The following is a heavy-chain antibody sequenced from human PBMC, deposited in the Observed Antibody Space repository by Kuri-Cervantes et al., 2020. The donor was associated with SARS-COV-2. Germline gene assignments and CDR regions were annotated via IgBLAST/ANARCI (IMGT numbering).Heavy chain of an antibody. V-gene: IGHV1-69*13. CDR2: INPLFGKA. Sequence: SVKVSCKTSGGSFRTFIISWVRQAPGQGLEWMGGINPLFGKANYAQKFQGRVTITADESTSTVYMEMSSLRFEDTAVYYCTKEKGNTYGFDYWGQGTLVTVSS. CDR1: GGSFRTFI. CDR3: TKEKGNTYGFDY. J-gene: IGHJ4*02. D-gene: IGHD5-18*01.